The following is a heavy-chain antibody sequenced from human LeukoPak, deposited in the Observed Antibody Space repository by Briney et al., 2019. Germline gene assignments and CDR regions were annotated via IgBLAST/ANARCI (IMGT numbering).Heavy chain of an antibody. J-gene: IGHJ4*02. CDR1: GASIRSSNW. D-gene: IGHD6-6*01. CDR2: IFHSGST. Sequence: LSLTCAVSGASIRSSNWWSWVRQPPGKGLEWIGEIFHSGSTNYNPSLKSRVTITVDKSKNQFSLNLSSVTAADTAVYYCAREARGRLVYFDYWGQGTLVTVSS. V-gene: IGHV4-4*02. CDR3: AREARGRLVYFDY.